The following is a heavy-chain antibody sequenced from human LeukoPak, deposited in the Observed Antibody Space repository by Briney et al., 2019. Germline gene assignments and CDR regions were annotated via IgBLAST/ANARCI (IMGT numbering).Heavy chain of an antibody. CDR1: GFTFSSYL. CDR2: INQDGSEK. Sequence: GGSLRLSCAASGFTFSSYLMSWVRQAPGKGLEWVANINQDGSEKYYVDSVKGRFTISRDNAKNSLYLQMNSLRAEDTAVYYCAKDRGSRTVTNYYFDFWGQGTLVTVSS. J-gene: IGHJ4*02. V-gene: IGHV3-7*01. CDR3: AKDRGSRTVTNYYFDF. D-gene: IGHD3-16*01.